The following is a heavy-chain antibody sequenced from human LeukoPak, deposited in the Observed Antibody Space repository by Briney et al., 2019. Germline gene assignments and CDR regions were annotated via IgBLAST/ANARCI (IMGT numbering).Heavy chain of an antibody. CDR3: AREGMGYYYGSGSYPIDI. J-gene: IGHJ3*02. V-gene: IGHV3-23*01. D-gene: IGHD3-10*01. Sequence: GGSLRLSCAASGFTFSSYAMSWVRQAPGKGLEWVSAISGSGGSTYYADSVKGRFTISRDNSKNTLYLQMNSLRSEDTAVYYCAREGMGYYYGSGSYPIDIWGQGTMVTVSS. CDR1: GFTFSSYA. CDR2: ISGSGGST.